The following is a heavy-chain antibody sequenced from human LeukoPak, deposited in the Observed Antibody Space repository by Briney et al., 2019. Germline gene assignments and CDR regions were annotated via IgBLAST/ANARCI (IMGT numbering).Heavy chain of an antibody. D-gene: IGHD1-26*01. Sequence: PSETLSLTCTVSGGSISSYYWSWIRQPPGEGLEWIGYIYYSGSTNYNPSLKSRLTISLDTSKNQFSLKLSSVTAADTAVYYCAREQKSGSYRPFDHWGQGTLVTVSS. CDR1: GGSISSYY. CDR3: AREQKSGSYRPFDH. J-gene: IGHJ4*02. CDR2: IYYSGST. V-gene: IGHV4-59*01.